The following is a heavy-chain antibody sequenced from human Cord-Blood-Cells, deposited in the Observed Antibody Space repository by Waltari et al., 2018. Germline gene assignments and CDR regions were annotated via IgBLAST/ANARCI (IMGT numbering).Heavy chain of an antibody. Sequence: QVQLVQSGAEVQKPGSSVKVSCKDSGGTFSSYAISWVRQAPGQGLEWMGGIITLFGTANNAQKCQGRVTITADESTSTAYMGLSSLRSEDTAVYYCGREGQQLVPLDYYYYGMDVWGQGTTVTVSS. D-gene: IGHD6-13*01. CDR2: IITLFGTA. V-gene: IGHV1-69*01. J-gene: IGHJ6*02. CDR1: GGTFSSYA. CDR3: GREGQQLVPLDYYYYGMDV.